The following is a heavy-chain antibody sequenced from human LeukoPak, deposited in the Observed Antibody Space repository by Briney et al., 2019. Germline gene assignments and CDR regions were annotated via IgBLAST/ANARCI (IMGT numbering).Heavy chain of an antibody. V-gene: IGHV3-7*01. J-gene: IGHJ6*04. Sequence: GGSLRLSCAASGFTFSSYGMSWVRQAPGKGLEWVANINQDESSQYYVDAVRGRFTISRDNAKNSLNLQMNSLRAEDTAVYYCAELGITMIGGVWGKGTTVTISS. CDR3: AELGITMIGGV. D-gene: IGHD3-10*02. CDR1: GFTFSSYG. CDR2: INQDESSQ.